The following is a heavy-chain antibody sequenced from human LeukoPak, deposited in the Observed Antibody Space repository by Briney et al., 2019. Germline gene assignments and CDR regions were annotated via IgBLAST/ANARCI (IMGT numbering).Heavy chain of an antibody. CDR3: ARDWTRLWFGEEAFDY. V-gene: IGHV4-59*01. J-gene: IGHJ4*02. Sequence: SETLSLTCTVSGGSIKSYYWSWIRQPPGKGLECIGHIYYTGSTYYKPSLESRVTISVDMAKNQISLKLSSVTAEDTAVYYCARDWTRLWFGEEAFDYWGQGTLVTVSS. D-gene: IGHD3-10*01. CDR2: IYYTGST. CDR1: GGSIKSYY.